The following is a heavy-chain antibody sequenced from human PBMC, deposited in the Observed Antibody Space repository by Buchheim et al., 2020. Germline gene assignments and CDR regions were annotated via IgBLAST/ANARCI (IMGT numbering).Heavy chain of an antibody. CDR2: IHHSGST. V-gene: IGHV4-31*03. CDR1: SGSISNGGYY. Sequence: QVQLQESGPGLVKPSQTLSLTCTVSSGSISNGGYYWNWIRQHPEKGLEWIGYIHHSGSTYHNPTLKSRVTISVDTSNHPFSLKLSSVTAADTAVYYCTRERSGYDMDVWGQGTT. J-gene: IGHJ6*02. CDR3: TRERSGYDMDV.